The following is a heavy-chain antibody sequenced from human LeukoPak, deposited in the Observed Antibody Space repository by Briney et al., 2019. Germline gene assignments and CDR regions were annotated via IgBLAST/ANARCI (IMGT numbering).Heavy chain of an antibody. CDR2: LSYDVGNK. CDR3: ASLSSGYYSPFDY. CDR1: GFTFRNYG. J-gene: IGHJ4*02. D-gene: IGHD3-22*01. V-gene: IGHV3-30*03. Sequence: PGRSLRLSCAASGFTFRNYGMHWVRQAPGKGLEWVAVLSYDVGNKYYADSVKGRFTISRDNSKNTLYLQMNSLRAEDTAVYYCASLSSGYYSPFDYWGQGALVTVSS.